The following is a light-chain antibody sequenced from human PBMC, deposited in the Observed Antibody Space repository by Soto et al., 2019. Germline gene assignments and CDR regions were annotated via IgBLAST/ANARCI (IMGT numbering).Light chain of an antibody. CDR3: QHYQSGHPIA. V-gene: IGKV3-20*01. J-gene: IGKJ5*01. CDR2: GAS. Sequence: EFLFTQSPGTLSLSPGERATLSCRAAQSVGTRLAWYQHKTGQAPRLLISGASSRANGIPDRFTGSGSETSFTLTISRLEPEDFALYYCQHYQSGHPIAFGQGTRLEIK. CDR1: QSVGTR.